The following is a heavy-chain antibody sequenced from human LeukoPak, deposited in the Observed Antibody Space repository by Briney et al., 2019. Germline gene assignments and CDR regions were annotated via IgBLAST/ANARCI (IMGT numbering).Heavy chain of an antibody. D-gene: IGHD6-19*01. CDR2: MNPNSGNT. CDR3: ARDVQWLHYFDH. J-gene: IGHJ4*02. Sequence: ASVKVSCKASGYTFTSYDINWVRQATGQGLEWMGWMNPNSGNTIYAQKFQGRVTMTTDTSTSTAYMDLRSLRSDDTAVYYCARDVQWLHYFDHWGQGTLVTVSS. CDR1: GYTFTSYD. V-gene: IGHV1-8*02.